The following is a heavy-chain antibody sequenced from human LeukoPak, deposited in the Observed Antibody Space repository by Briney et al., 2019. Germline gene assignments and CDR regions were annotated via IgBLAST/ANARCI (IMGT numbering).Heavy chain of an antibody. J-gene: IGHJ4*02. CDR1: GFTFSSYA. D-gene: IGHD3-22*01. V-gene: IGHV3-23*01. Sequence: GGSLRLSCAASGFTFSSYAMSWVRQAPGKGLEWVSAISGSGGSTYYADSVKGRFTISRDNSKNTLYLQVNSLRAEDTAVYYCAKPPHYDSSGYSPYFDYWGQGTLVTVSP. CDR2: ISGSGGST. CDR3: AKPPHYDSSGYSPYFDY.